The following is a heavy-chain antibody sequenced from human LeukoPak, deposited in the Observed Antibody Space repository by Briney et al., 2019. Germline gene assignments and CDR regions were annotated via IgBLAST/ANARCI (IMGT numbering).Heavy chain of an antibody. Sequence: GGSLRLSCAASGFTFSTYWMSWVRQAPGKGLEWVANIKQDGSEKYYVDSVKGRFTISRDNAKNSLYLQMDSLRAEDTAVYYCARYCSGGSCWDYWGQGTLVTVSS. D-gene: IGHD2-15*01. CDR2: IKQDGSEK. CDR3: ARYCSGGSCWDY. V-gene: IGHV3-7*01. J-gene: IGHJ4*02. CDR1: GFTFSTYW.